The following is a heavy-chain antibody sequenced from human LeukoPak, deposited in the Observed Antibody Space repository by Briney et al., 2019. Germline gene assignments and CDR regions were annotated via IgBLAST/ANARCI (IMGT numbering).Heavy chain of an antibody. CDR3: ARDHGDYVGSYFDY. V-gene: IGHV1-69*05. CDR1: GGTFSSYA. Sequence: SVKVSCKASGGTFSSYAISWVRQAPGQGLEWMGRIIPIFGTANYAQKFQGRVTITTDESTSTAYVELSSLRSEDTAVYYCARDHGDYVGSYFDYWGQGTLVTVSS. J-gene: IGHJ4*02. D-gene: IGHD4-17*01. CDR2: IIPIFGTA.